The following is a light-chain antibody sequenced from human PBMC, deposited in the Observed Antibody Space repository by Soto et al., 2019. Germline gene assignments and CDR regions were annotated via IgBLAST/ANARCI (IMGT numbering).Light chain of an antibody. J-gene: IGKJ2*01. V-gene: IGKV2-28*01. Sequence: DIVMTQSPLSLPVTPGEPASISCWSSQSLLSSNGYNYLDWYLQKPGQSPQLLIYLGSNRASGVPDRFSGGASGTDFTLKISRVEAEDVGLYYCMQALQTPYTVGQGTKVDIK. CDR1: QSLLSSNGYNY. CDR2: LGS. CDR3: MQALQTPYT.